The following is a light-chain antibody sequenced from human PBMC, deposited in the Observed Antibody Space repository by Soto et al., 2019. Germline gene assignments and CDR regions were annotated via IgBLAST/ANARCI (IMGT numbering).Light chain of an antibody. J-gene: IGKJ1*01. CDR2: DAS. V-gene: IGKV3-15*01. CDR1: QSVSSY. Sequence: EIALTQSPGTLSLSPVERATLSCRASQSVSSYLAWYQQKPGQAPRLLIYDASTRATGIPARFSGSGSGTEFTLTISSLQSEDFAVYYCQQYNNWPLFGQGTKVDI. CDR3: QQYNNWPL.